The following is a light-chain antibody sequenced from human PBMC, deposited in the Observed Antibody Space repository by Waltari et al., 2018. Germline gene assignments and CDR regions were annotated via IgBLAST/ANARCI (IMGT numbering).Light chain of an antibody. CDR1: ATVYGN. CDR2: GVH. Sequence: VMTQSPATLSVSPGERVTLSCRASATVYGNLAWYQHRPGQAPRLLMSGVHSRVTGVPGRFSGGGFGTEFTLTISSVQSEDFAVYCCQQYDQWPGTFGQGTKVEIK. J-gene: IGKJ1*01. CDR3: QQYDQWPGT. V-gene: IGKV3-15*01.